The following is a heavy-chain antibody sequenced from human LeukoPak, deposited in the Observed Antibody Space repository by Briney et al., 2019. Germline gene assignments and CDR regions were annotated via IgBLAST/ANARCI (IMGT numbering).Heavy chain of an antibody. D-gene: IGHD6-13*01. V-gene: IGHV4-34*01. J-gene: IGHJ3*02. Sequence: SETLSLTCTVSGGSISSYYWSWIRQPPGKGLEWIGEINHSGSTNYNPSLKSRVTISVDTSKNQFSLKLSSVTAADTAVYYCVRRAAAGQGGAFDIWGQGTMVTVSS. CDR3: VRRAAAGQGGAFDI. CDR1: GGSISSYY. CDR2: INHSGST.